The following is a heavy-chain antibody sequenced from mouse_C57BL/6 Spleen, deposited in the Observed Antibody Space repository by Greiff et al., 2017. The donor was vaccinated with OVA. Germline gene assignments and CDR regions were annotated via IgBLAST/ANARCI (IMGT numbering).Heavy chain of an antibody. CDR1: GFTFSDYY. CDR2: ISNGGGST. Sequence: EVHLVESGGGLVQPGGSLKLSCAASGFTFSDYYMYWVRQTPEKRLEWVAYISNGGGSTYYPDTVKGRFTISRDNAKNTLYLQMSRLKSEDTAMYYCARRDYYDYDEGLYAMDYWGQGTSVTVSS. D-gene: IGHD2-4*01. CDR3: ARRDYYDYDEGLYAMDY. J-gene: IGHJ4*01. V-gene: IGHV5-12*01.